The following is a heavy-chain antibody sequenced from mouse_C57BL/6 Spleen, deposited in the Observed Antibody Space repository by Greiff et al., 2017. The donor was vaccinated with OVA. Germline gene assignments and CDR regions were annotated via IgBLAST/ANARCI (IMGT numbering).Heavy chain of an antibody. CDR2: IYPGSGST. J-gene: IGHJ4*01. D-gene: IGHD2-4*01. Sequence: QVQLQQPGAELVKPGASVKMSCKASGYTFTSYWITWVKQRPGQGLEWIGDIYPGSGSTNYNEKFKSKATLTVDTSSSTAYMQLSSLTSEDSAVYYCARGAYDYDYYYAMDYWGQGTSVTVSS. CDR3: ARGAYDYDYYYAMDY. V-gene: IGHV1-55*01. CDR1: GYTFTSYW.